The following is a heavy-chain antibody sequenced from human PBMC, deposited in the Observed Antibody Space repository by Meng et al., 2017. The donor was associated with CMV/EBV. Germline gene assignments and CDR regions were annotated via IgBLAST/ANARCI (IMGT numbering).Heavy chain of an antibody. CDR2: ISAYNGYT. CDR1: GYTFTSYG. CDR3: ARKRHYDFWSGYLVDY. Sequence: GYTFTSYGISWVRQAPGQGLEWMGWISAYNGYTNYVEKLQGRVTMTTDTSTSTAYVELRSLRSDDTAVYYCARKRHYDFWSGYLVDYWGQGTLVTVSS. V-gene: IGHV1-18*01. J-gene: IGHJ4*02. D-gene: IGHD3-3*01.